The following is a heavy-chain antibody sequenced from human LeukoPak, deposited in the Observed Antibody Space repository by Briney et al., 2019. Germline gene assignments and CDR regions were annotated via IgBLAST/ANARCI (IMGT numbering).Heavy chain of an antibody. CDR2: ISGSGGST. CDR3: AKAPYYYDTSGYSFDI. Sequence: GGSLRLSCAASGFTFSSYAMSWVRQAPGKGLEWVSAISGSGGSTYYADSVKGRFTISRDNSKNTLYLQMNSLRAEDTAVYYCAKAPYYYDTSGYSFDIWGQGTMVTVSS. D-gene: IGHD3-22*01. CDR1: GFTFSSYA. J-gene: IGHJ3*02. V-gene: IGHV3-23*01.